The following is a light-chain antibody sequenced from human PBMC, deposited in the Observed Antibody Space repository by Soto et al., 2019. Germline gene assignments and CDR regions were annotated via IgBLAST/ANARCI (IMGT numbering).Light chain of an antibody. J-gene: IGKJ1*01. CDR3: QQYYNGPPWM. CDR2: RAS. V-gene: IGKV3-15*01. CDR1: QSVSNK. Sequence: EIVMTQSPATLSVSPGERATLSCRASQSVSNKLAWYQQKPGQAPRLLISRASTRATGIPARFSGSGSGTALTLTIDSLQSEDFAGYFCQQYYNGPPWMFGQGTKVEVK.